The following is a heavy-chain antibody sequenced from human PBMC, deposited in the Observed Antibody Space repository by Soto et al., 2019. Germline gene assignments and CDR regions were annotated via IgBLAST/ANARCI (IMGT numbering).Heavy chain of an antibody. Sequence: GGSLRLSCAASGFILSSSAMSWVRQAPGRGLEWVSAISGSGTRTYYADSVKGRFTISGDRSKNTVYLQMNSLRAEDTAVYYCAKGPTIFGVVITYEYYYGMDVWGQGTTVPSP. CDR1: GFILSSSA. CDR2: ISGSGTRT. J-gene: IGHJ6*02. CDR3: AKGPTIFGVVITYEYYYGMDV. V-gene: IGHV3-23*01. D-gene: IGHD3-3*01.